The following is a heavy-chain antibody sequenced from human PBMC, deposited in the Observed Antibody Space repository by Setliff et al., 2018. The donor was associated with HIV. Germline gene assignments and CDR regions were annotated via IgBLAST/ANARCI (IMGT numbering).Heavy chain of an antibody. V-gene: IGHV4-38-2*01. CDR3: ARILRLNWFDP. CDR1: GYSISSGYY. J-gene: IGHJ5*02. CDR2: INHSGST. Sequence: SETLSLTCAVSGYSISSGYYWGWIRQPPGKGLEWIGEINHSGSTNYNPSLKSRLTISVDTSKNQFSLNLNSVTAADTAVYYCARILRLNWFDPWGQGTLVTVSS.